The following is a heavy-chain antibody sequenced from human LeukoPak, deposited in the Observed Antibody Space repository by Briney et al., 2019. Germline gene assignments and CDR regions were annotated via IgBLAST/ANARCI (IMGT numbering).Heavy chain of an antibody. CDR3: ARALYSSSWTFDY. Sequence: PSETLSLTCTVSGGSFSSYYWSWIRQPPGKGLVWIGYIYYSGSTNYNPSLKSRVTMSIDTSKNQFSLKVTSVTAADTAVYYCARALYSSSWTFDYWGQGTLVTVSS. CDR2: IYYSGST. J-gene: IGHJ4*02. CDR1: GGSFSSYY. V-gene: IGHV4-59*01. D-gene: IGHD6-13*01.